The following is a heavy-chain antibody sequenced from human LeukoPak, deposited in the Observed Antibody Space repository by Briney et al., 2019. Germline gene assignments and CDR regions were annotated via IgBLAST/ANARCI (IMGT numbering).Heavy chain of an antibody. CDR3: ARVMPAGGSLIWSGYYFPLGFDY. D-gene: IGHD3-3*01. CDR2: ISAYNGNT. J-gene: IGHJ4*02. CDR1: GYTFTSYG. Sequence: ASVKVSCTASGYTFTSYGISWVRQAPGQGLDWMGCISAYNGNTNYAQKLQGRVTMTTDTSTSTAYMELRRLRSDDTAVYSCARVMPAGGSLIWSGYYFPLGFDYWGQGTLVTVSS. V-gene: IGHV1-18*01.